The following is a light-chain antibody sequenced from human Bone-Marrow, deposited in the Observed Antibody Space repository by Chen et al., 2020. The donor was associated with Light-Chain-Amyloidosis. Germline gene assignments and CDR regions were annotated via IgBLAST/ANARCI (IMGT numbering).Light chain of an antibody. CDR2: GSS. V-gene: IGKV3-20*01. Sequence: EIVLTPSPGTLSLSPGERATLSCRASRTISSNYLTWYQQKFGQAPMLLIYGSSSRATGLPDRFTGSGSGTDFTLTINRLEPEDFAMYYCQQYGTSPLTFGGGTKVEI. J-gene: IGKJ4*01. CDR3: QQYGTSPLT. CDR1: RTISSNY.